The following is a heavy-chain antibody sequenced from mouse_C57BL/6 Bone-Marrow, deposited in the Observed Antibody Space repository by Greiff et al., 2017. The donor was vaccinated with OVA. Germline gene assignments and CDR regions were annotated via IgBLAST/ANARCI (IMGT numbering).Heavy chain of an antibody. V-gene: IGHV14-4*01. CDR1: GFNIKDDY. Sequence: DVQLQQSGAELVRPGASVKLSCTASGFNIKDDYMHWVKPRPEQGLEWIGWIDPENGDTEYASKFQGKATITADTSSNTAYLQLSSLTSEDTAVYYCTTFSIYYYGSIYPPYYAMDDWGQGTSVTVSS. J-gene: IGHJ4*01. D-gene: IGHD1-1*01. CDR2: IDPENGDT. CDR3: TTFSIYYYGSIYPPYYAMDD.